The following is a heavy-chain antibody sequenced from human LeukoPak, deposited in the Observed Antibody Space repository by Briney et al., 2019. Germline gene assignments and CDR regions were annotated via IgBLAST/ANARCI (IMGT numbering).Heavy chain of an antibody. V-gene: IGHV4-61*02. CDR3: ARRLGSSWYGPRPYYFDY. CDR2: IYTSGST. CDR1: GGSISSGSYY. J-gene: IGHJ4*02. D-gene: IGHD6-13*01. Sequence: PSETLSLTCTVSGGSISSGSYYWSWIRQPAGKGLEWIGRIYTSGSTNYNPSLKSRVTISVDTSKNQFSLKLSSVTAADTAVYYCARRLGSSWYGPRPYYFDYWGQGTLVTVSS.